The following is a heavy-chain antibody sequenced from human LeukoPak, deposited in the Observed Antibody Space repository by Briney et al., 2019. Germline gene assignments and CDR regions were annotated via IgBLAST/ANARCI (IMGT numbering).Heavy chain of an antibody. CDR1: GYTFTGYY. V-gene: IGHV1-2*06. CDR3: ARVGDGLNDAFDI. D-gene: IGHD5-24*01. CDR2: ITPNCGGT. Sequence: ASVKVSCKASGYTFTGYYMHWVRQAPGQGLEWMGRITPNCGGTHYAQKFQGRVTMPRDTSISTAYVALRRLRSDDTAVFFCARVGDGLNDAFDIWGRGTMVTVSS. J-gene: IGHJ3*02.